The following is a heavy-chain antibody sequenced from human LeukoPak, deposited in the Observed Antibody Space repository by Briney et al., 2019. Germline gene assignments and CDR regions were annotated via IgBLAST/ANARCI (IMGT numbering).Heavy chain of an antibody. V-gene: IGHV1-2*02. CDR3: ARLPTTGAVAGTYDY. CDR2: INPNSGGT. D-gene: IGHD6-19*01. Sequence: ASVKVSCKASGYTFTGYYMHWVRQAPGQGLEWMGWINPNSGGTNYALKFQGGVTMTRDTFISTAYMELSRLRSDDTAVYYCARLPTTGAVAGTYDYWGQGTLVTVSS. CDR1: GYTFTGYY. J-gene: IGHJ4*02.